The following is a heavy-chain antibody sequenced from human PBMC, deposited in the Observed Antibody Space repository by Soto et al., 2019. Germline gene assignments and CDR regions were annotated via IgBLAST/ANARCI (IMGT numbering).Heavy chain of an antibody. D-gene: IGHD4-17*01. CDR2: IYYSGST. V-gene: IGHV4-31*03. J-gene: IGHJ5*02. CDR3: ARDTVLTGMFDL. CDR1: GGSISSGGYY. Sequence: SETLSLTCTVSGGSISSGGYYWSWIRQHPGKGLEWIGYIYYSGSTYYNPSLGSRVTISIDAPENQISLKLTSVTAADTAFYYCARDTVLTGMFDLWGQGTLVTVSS.